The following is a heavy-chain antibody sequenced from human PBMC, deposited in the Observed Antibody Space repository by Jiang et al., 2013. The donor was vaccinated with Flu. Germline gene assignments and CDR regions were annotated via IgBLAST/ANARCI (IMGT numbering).Heavy chain of an antibody. J-gene: IGHJ4*02. CDR1: GFTFSDSA. V-gene: IGHV3-73*01. CDR3: TRRMDYSNIDFDY. D-gene: IGHD4-11*01. CDR2: IRTKSNSFAT. Sequence: PGGSLKLSCAASGFTFSDSAVHWVRQASGKGLEWIGLIRTKSNSFATAYAASVKDRFTISRDDSKNTAYLQMNSLKTEDTAVYYCTRRMDYSNIDFDYWGQGTLVTVSS.